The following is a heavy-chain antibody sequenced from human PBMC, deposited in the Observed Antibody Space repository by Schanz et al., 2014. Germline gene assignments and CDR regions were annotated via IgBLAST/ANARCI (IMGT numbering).Heavy chain of an antibody. D-gene: IGHD3-10*01. V-gene: IGHV3-23*04. CDR1: GFSVGNKY. J-gene: IGHJ4*02. CDR3: AKYRGYYRVSGSYRELEY. Sequence: EVQLVESGGGLVKPGGSLRLSCAASGFSVGNKYMNWVRQAPGKGLEWVSVIGVDGTTTYYADSVKGRFTISRDNSKNTLYLQMNSLRPEDTAVYYCAKYRGYYRVSGSYRELEYWGQGTLVTVSS. CDR2: IGVDGTTT.